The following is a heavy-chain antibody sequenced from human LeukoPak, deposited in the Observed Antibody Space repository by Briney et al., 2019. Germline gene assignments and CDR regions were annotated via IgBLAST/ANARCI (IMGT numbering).Heavy chain of an antibody. CDR3: AREFKGSYGVYFDY. J-gene: IGHJ4*02. CDR1: GGSISNYY. Sequence: SETLSLTCTVSGGSISNYYWSWIRQPPGKGLEWIAYIYDSGNSNYNPSLKSRVNTSVDTSKNQFSLRLCSVTAADTAVYYCAREFKGSYGVYFDYWGQGTLVTVSS. CDR2: IYDSGNS. D-gene: IGHD3-16*01. V-gene: IGHV4-59*01.